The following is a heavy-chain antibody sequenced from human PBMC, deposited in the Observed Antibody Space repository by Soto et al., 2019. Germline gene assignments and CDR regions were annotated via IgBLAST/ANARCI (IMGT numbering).Heavy chain of an antibody. J-gene: IGHJ3*02. D-gene: IGHD4-17*01. CDR2: IYYSGST. CDR1: GGSISSSSYY. CDR3: ARSTVTTGDAFDI. Sequence: QLQLQESGPGLVKPSETLSLTCTVSGGSISSSSYYWGWIRQPPGKGLEWIGSIYYSGSTYYNPSLKSRVTISVDTSKNQFSLKLSSVTAADTAVYYCARSTVTTGDAFDIWGQGTMVTVSS. V-gene: IGHV4-39*01.